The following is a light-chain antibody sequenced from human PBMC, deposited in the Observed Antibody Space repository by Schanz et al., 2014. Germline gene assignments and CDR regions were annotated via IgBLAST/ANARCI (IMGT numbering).Light chain of an antibody. V-gene: IGLV2-14*01. J-gene: IGLJ2*01. Sequence: QSALTQPASVSGSPGQSITISCTGTSSDVGAYTYVSWYQLRPGKAPKLMISDVRNRPSGVSHRFSGSGSGNTASLTISGLQAEDEAEYYCCSYAGTYTFVFGGGTKLTVL. CDR3: CSYAGTYTFV. CDR2: DVR. CDR1: SSDVGAYTY.